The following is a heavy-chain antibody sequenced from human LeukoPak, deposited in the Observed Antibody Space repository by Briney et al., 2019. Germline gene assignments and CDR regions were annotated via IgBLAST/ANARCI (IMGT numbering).Heavy chain of an antibody. Sequence: GGSLRLSCGVSGFTSSSYWMSWVRQAPGKGLEWVANIKQDGSEKYYVDSVKGRFTISRDNAKNSLYLQMNSLRAEDTAVYYCARAPYCIGGSCRFDYWGQGTLVTVSS. D-gene: IGHD2-15*01. CDR2: IKQDGSEK. V-gene: IGHV3-7*03. CDR3: ARAPYCIGGSCRFDY. J-gene: IGHJ4*02. CDR1: GFTSSSYW.